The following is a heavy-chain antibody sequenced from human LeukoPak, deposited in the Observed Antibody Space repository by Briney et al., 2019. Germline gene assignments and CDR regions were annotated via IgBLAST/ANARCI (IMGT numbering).Heavy chain of an antibody. CDR2: IYHSGSS. CDR3: ARVAAEVVGVPGAIGFGWLRRDYYYMDV. Sequence: SETLFLTCTVSGYSISSGYYWGWIRQPPGKGLESIGSIYHSGSSYYNPSLKSRVTISVDTSKNQFSLKLSSVTAADTAVYYCARVAAEVVGVPGAIGFGWLRRDYYYMDVWGKGTPVTVSS. CDR1: GYSISSGYY. J-gene: IGHJ6*03. D-gene: IGHD2-2*02. V-gene: IGHV4-38-2*02.